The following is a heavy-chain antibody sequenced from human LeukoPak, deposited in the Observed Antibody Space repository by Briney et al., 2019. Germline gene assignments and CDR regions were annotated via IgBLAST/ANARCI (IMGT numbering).Heavy chain of an antibody. D-gene: IGHD3-22*01. CDR3: ARSSPDSSGYYQPPDY. V-gene: IGHV4-39*07. Sequence: PSETLSLTCTVSGGSISSSSYSWGWIRQPPGKGLEWIGSISYSGSTYYNPSLKSRVTISVDTSRNQFSLKLSSVTAADTAVYYCARSSPDSSGYYQPPDYWGQGTLVTVSS. CDR1: GGSISSSSYS. J-gene: IGHJ4*02. CDR2: ISYSGST.